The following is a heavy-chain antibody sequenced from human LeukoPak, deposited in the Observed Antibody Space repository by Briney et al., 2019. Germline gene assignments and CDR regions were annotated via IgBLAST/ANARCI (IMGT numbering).Heavy chain of an antibody. D-gene: IGHD3-3*01. J-gene: IGHJ4*02. CDR2: INSDGSST. CDR1: GFTFSSYW. Sequence: GGSLRLSCAASGFTFSSYWMNWVRQAPGKGLVWVSRINSDGSSTSYADSVKGRFTISRDNAKNTLYLQMNSLRAEDTAVYHCARDYGGFWSGYYTGDSGPLDYWGQGTLVTVSS. V-gene: IGHV3-74*01. CDR3: ARDYGGFWSGYYTGDSGPLDY.